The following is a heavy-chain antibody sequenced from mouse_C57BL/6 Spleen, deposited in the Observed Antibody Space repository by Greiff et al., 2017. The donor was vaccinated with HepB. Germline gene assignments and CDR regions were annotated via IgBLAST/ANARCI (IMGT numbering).Heavy chain of an antibody. J-gene: IGHJ4*01. D-gene: IGHD3-3*01. V-gene: IGHV1-53*01. CDR3: AREGEGLSHYYAMDY. Sequence: QVQLKQPGTELVKPGASVKLSCKASGYTFTSYWMHWVKQRPGQGLEWIGNINPSNGGTNYNEKFKSKATLTVDKSSSTAYMQLSSLTSEDSAVYYCAREGEGLSHYYAMDYWGQGTSVTVSS. CDR2: INPSNGGT. CDR1: GYTFTSYW.